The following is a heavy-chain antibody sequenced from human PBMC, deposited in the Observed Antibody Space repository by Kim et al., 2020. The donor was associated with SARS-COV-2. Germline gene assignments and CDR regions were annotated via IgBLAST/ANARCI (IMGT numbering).Heavy chain of an antibody. Sequence: GGSLRLSCSASGFTFSNYAMHWVRQAPGKGLEWVSAITCNGRDSFYGDSVEGRFTISRDNSKNTLLLQMSSLRAEDTSVYYCVKYVRNYGADHWGQGTPVVVSS. CDR2: ITCNGRDS. J-gene: IGHJ5*02. CDR3: VKYVRNYGADH. D-gene: IGHD4-4*01. CDR1: GFTFSNYA. V-gene: IGHV3-64D*06.